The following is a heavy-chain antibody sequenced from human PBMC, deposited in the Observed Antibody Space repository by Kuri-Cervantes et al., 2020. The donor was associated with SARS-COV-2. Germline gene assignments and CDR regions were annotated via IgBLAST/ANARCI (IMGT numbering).Heavy chain of an antibody. V-gene: IGHV3-23*01. CDR2: ISGSGGST. CDR3: AKDRTDYLLWFGFFDY. Sequence: GGPLRPSCAAPGFTFSSYVMSWVRQAPGKGLEWVPAISGSGGSTYYADSVKGRFTISRDNSKNTLYLQMNSLRAEDTAVYYCAKDRTDYLLWFGFFDYWGQGTLVTVSS. CDR1: GFTFSSYV. D-gene: IGHD3-10*01. J-gene: IGHJ4*02.